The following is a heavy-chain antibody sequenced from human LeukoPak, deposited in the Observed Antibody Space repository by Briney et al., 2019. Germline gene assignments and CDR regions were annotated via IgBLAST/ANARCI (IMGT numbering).Heavy chain of an antibody. CDR2: INTNTGNP. Sequence: ASVKVSCKASGYTFTSYAMNWVRQAPGQGLEWMGWINTNTGNPTYAQGFTGRFVFSLDTSVSTAYLQISSLKAEDTAVYYCAREISYYYDSSGYFQPSGDWFDPWGQGTLVTVSS. J-gene: IGHJ5*02. V-gene: IGHV7-4-1*02. CDR3: AREISYYYDSSGYFQPSGDWFDP. D-gene: IGHD3-22*01. CDR1: GYTFTSYA.